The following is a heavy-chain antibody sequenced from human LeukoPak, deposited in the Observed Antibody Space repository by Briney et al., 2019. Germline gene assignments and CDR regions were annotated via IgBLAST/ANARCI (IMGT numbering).Heavy chain of an antibody. Sequence: GALRTFLASPGIHFPKALDDWVRQGSREGLEWVGRIKSKTDGGTTDYAAPVKGRFTVSRDDSKKMLYLQMNSLKTEDTGVYYCTSSSSDWGQGTLVTVSS. V-gene: IGHV3-15*01. CDR1: IHFPKAL. D-gene: IGHD6-19*01. CDR3: TSSSSD. CDR2: IKSKTDGGTT. J-gene: IGHJ4*02.